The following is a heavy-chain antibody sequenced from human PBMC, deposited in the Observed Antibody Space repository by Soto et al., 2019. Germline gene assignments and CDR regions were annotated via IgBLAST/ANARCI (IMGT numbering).Heavy chain of an antibody. CDR1: GGSISSGGYY. CDR2: IYHSEST. J-gene: IGHJ5*02. CDR3: ARESRYSSSWYPRWFDP. Sequence: PSETLSLTCTVSGGSISSGGYYCSWIRQHPGKGLEGIGYIYHSESTYYNPSLNSRVTISVDTSKNQFSLKLSSVTAADTAVYYCARESRYSSSWYPRWFDPWGQGTLVTVS. V-gene: IGHV4-31*03. D-gene: IGHD6-13*01.